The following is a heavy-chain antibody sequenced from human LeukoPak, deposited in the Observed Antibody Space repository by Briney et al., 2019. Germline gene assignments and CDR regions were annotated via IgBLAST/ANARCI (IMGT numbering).Heavy chain of an antibody. V-gene: IGHV3-74*01. Sequence: GGSLRLSCTASVVTFKTYWMHWVRQAPGKGLVWVSRINSDGSTTSYADSVKGRFTISRDNAKNTLYLQMNSLRVEDTAVYYCAREHSSSGWGYFDYWGQGALVTVSS. CDR1: VVTFKTYW. J-gene: IGHJ4*02. CDR2: INSDGSTT. D-gene: IGHD6-25*01. CDR3: AREHSSSGWGYFDY.